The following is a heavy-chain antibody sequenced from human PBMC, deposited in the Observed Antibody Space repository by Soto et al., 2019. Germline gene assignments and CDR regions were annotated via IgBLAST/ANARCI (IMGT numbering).Heavy chain of an antibody. CDR1: GGSISSGDYY. Sequence: TLSLTCTVSGGSISSGDYYWSWIRQPPGKGLEWIGYIYYSGSTYYNPSLKSRVTISVDTSKNQFSLKLSSVTAADTAVYYCARALDYGDYWFDPWGQGTLVTVSS. J-gene: IGHJ5*02. CDR3: ARALDYGDYWFDP. D-gene: IGHD4-17*01. V-gene: IGHV4-30-4*01. CDR2: IYYSGST.